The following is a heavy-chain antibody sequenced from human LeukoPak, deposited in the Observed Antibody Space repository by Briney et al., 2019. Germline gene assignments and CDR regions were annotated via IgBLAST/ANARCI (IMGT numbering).Heavy chain of an antibody. Sequence: GGSLRLSCTASGFTFSDYWMTWVRQAPGKGPEWVANIKQDGSQRYYVDSVRGRFTISRDNAKNSLFLQMSSLRAEDTAVYYCAKDGYNWIPFDDWGQGTLVAVSS. CDR1: GFTFSDYW. D-gene: IGHD1-20*01. J-gene: IGHJ4*02. CDR2: IKQDGSQR. V-gene: IGHV3-7*03. CDR3: AKDGYNWIPFDD.